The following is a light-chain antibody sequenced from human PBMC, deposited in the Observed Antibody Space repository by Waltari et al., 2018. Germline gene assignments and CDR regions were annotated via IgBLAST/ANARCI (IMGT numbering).Light chain of an antibody. V-gene: IGLV3-19*01. CDR1: SLRSYY. CDR3: HSRDASGVAGS. CDR2: DEN. J-gene: IGLJ2*01. Sequence: SSELTQDPAVSVAMGQTVRITCQGDSLRSYYASWYQQRPGQAPILVMYDENNRPSGVPDRFSGSSSHNTASLTITGAQAEDEASYYCHSRDASGVAGSFGGGTKLTVL.